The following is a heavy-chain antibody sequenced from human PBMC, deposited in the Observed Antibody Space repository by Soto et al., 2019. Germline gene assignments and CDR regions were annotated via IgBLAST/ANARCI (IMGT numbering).Heavy chain of an antibody. V-gene: IGHV1-69*01. J-gene: IGHJ5*02. D-gene: IGHD1-26*01. CDR2: IIPIFGTA. CDR3: ARAGGSVGATVQYAWDNWFDP. Sequence: QVQLVQSGAEVKKPGSSVKVSCKASGGTFSSYAISWVRQAPGQGLEWRGGIIPIFGTANYAQKFQGRVTITADESTSTAYMELSSLRSEDTAVYYCARAGGSVGATVQYAWDNWFDPWGQGTLVTVSS. CDR1: GGTFSSYA.